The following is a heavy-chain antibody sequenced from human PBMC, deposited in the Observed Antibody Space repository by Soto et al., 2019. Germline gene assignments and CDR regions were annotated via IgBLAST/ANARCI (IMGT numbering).Heavy chain of an antibody. J-gene: IGHJ6*02. V-gene: IGHV1-69*13. CDR2: IIPIFGTA. Sequence: ASVKVSCKASGYTFTSYGISWVRQAPGQGLEWMGGIIPIFGTANYAQKFQGRVTITADESTSTAYMELSSLRSEDTAVYYCGRRSKTGTYYYYYYGMDVWGQGTTVTVSS. CDR3: GRRSKTGTYYYYYYGMDV. CDR1: GYTFTSYG. D-gene: IGHD1-1*01.